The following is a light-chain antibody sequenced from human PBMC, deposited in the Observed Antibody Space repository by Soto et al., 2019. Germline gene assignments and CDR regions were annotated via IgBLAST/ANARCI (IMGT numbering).Light chain of an antibody. CDR1: QSISSRY. V-gene: IGKV3-20*01. CDR3: QQYGSSPYWT. CDR2: DAS. Sequence: EIVLTQSPGTLSLSPGERATLSCRASQSISSRYLAWYQQKPGQTPRLLIYDASSRATGIPDRFSGSGSGTDFTLTISRLEPEGFAVYYCQQYGSSPYWTFGQGTKVEIK. J-gene: IGKJ1*01.